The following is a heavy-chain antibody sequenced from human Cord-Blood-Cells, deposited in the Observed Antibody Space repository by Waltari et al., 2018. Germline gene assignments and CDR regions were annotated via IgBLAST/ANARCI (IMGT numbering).Heavy chain of an antibody. CDR1: GYTFTRYG. Sequence: QVQLVQSGAEVKKPGASVKVSCKASGYTFTRYGISWVREAPGQGLEWMGLISAYNGNTNYAQKLQGRVTMTTDTSTSTAYMELRSLRSDDTAVYYCARGQVYNWNDRTFSPFDYWGQGTLVTVSS. J-gene: IGHJ4*02. D-gene: IGHD1-1*01. CDR2: ISAYNGNT. V-gene: IGHV1-18*01. CDR3: ARGQVYNWNDRTFSPFDY.